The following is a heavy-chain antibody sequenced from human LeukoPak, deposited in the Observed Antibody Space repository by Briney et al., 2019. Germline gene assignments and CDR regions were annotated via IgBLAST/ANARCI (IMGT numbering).Heavy chain of an antibody. Sequence: PGGSLRLSCAASGFTFSSYAMHWVRQAPGKGLEWVAVISYDGNNKYHADFVKGRFTISRDNSKNTLYLQMNSLRAEDTAMYYCARERLNYGGNCISDYWGQGTLVTVSS. D-gene: IGHD4-23*01. CDR1: GFTFSSYA. V-gene: IGHV3-30-3*01. CDR3: ARERLNYGGNCISDY. CDR2: ISYDGNNK. J-gene: IGHJ4*02.